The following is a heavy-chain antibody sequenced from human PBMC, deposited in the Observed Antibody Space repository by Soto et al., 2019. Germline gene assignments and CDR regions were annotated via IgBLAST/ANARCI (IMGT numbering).Heavy chain of an antibody. Sequence: GASVKVSCKASGYTFTSYYMHWVRQAPGQGLEWMGIINPSGGSTSYAQKFQGRVTMTRDTSTSTVYMELSSLRSEDTAVYYCARDRYSSSWYGGSFDYRGQGPLVTVSS. CDR1: GYTFTSYY. CDR3: ARDRYSSSWYGGSFDY. D-gene: IGHD6-13*01. CDR2: INPSGGST. J-gene: IGHJ4*02. V-gene: IGHV1-46*01.